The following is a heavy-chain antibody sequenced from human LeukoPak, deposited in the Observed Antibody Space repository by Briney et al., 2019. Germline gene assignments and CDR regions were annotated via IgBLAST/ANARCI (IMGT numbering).Heavy chain of an antibody. J-gene: IGHJ6*02. V-gene: IGHV1-18*01. CDR1: VYTLSIYG. CDR2: ISAYNGNT. Sequence: ASVNVSCKAWVYTLSIYGVRGVPQAPGHGLEWMGWISAYNGNTYYAQKLQGRVTMTTDTSTSTAYMELRSLRSDDTAVYYCARGDLVVTVAALLPYYYYGMDVWGQGTTVTVSS. D-gene: IGHD2-15*01. CDR3: ARGDLVVTVAALLPYYYYGMDV.